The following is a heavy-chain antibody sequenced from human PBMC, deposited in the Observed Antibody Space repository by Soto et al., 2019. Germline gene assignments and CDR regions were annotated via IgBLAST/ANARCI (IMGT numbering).Heavy chain of an antibody. Sequence: EVQLVESGGGLVKPGGSLRLSCAASGFTLPRYSMNWVRQAPGKGLEWVSSISSTTNYIYYADSMKGRFTVSRDNAKNSVYLEMNSLSAEDTAVYYCARESEDLTSNFDYWGQGTLVTVSS. V-gene: IGHV3-21*01. J-gene: IGHJ4*02. CDR2: ISSTTNYI. CDR3: ARESEDLTSNFDY. CDR1: GFTLPRYS.